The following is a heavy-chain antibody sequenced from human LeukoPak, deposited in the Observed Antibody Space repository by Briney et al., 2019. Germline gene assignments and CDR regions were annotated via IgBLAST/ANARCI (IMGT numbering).Heavy chain of an antibody. V-gene: IGHV3-21*01. D-gene: IGHD3-16*01. J-gene: IGHJ4*02. CDR1: GFTFSSYI. CDR2: ISSSSSYI. Sequence: GGSLRLSCAASGFTFSSYIMNWVRQAPGKGLEWVSSISSSSSYIYYADSVKGRFTISRDNAKNSLYLQMNSLRAEDTAVYYCARDWGDVVPYYFDYWGQGTLVTVSS. CDR3: ARDWGDVVPYYFDY.